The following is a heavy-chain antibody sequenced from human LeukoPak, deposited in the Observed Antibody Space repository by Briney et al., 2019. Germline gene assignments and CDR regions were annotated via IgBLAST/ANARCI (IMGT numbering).Heavy chain of an antibody. CDR2: ITYDGSDK. D-gene: IGHD3-16*01. CDR3: ARSARTRGDQDY. V-gene: IGHV3-30*12. Sequence: PGGSLRLSCAASGFTFSSYGMYWVRQAPGKGLECVAFITYDGSDKYYADSVKGRFTISRDNSKNTLYLQMNSLRAEDTAVYYCARSARTRGDQDYWGQGTLVTVSS. J-gene: IGHJ4*02. CDR1: GFTFSSYG.